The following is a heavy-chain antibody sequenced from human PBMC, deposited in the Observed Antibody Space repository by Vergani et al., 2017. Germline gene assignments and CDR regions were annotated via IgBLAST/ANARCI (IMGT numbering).Heavy chain of an antibody. J-gene: IGHJ4*02. V-gene: IGHV3-23*01. D-gene: IGHD5-24*01. CDR2: INNTGAST. CDR3: GIGVDNYN. Sequence: EVQLLQSEGAVVQPGGSLRLSCVASGFTFSTHAMRWVRQGHGKGLEWVSSINNTGASTHYADSVKGRFTISRDNSKNTLYLQMNSLRVEDTAVYYCGIGVDNYNWGQGTLVTVSS. CDR1: GFTFSTHA.